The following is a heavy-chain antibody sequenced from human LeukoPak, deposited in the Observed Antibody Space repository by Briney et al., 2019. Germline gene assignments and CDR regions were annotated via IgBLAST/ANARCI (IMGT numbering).Heavy chain of an antibody. CDR3: ARDHGYYDSSGYYFN. J-gene: IGHJ4*02. CDR1: GYTFTSYD. D-gene: IGHD3-22*01. Sequence: ASVKVSCKASGYTFTSYDINWVRQATGQGLEWMGWMNPNSGNTGYAQKFQGRVTITADKSTSTAYMELSSLRSEDTAVYYCARDHGYYDSSGYYFNWGQGTLVTVSS. CDR2: MNPNSGNT. V-gene: IGHV1-8*01.